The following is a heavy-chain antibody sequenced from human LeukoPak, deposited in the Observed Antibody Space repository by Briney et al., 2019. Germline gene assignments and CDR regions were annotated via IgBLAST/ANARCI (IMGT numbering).Heavy chain of an antibody. CDR3: AKDYCSSTSCIPGDYYYYYMDV. Sequence: AGGSLGLSCAASGFTFSSYGMHWVRQAPGKGLEWVTFIRYDGSNKYYADSVKGRFTISRDNSKNTLYLQMNSLRAEDTAVYYCAKDYCSSTSCIPGDYYYYYMDVWGKGTTVTVSS. CDR1: GFTFSSYG. CDR2: IRYDGSNK. V-gene: IGHV3-30*02. J-gene: IGHJ6*03. D-gene: IGHD2-2*01.